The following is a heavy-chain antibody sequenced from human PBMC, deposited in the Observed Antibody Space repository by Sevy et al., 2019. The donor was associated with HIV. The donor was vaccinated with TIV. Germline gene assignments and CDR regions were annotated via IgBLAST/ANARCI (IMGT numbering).Heavy chain of an antibody. Sequence: YLRLSCTASGFPFGDYAMSWFRQAPGEGLEWVGFIRNKTYGGTTEYAASAKGRFTISRDDSKSIAYLQMNSLKTEDTAVYYCSIEVGYWGQGTLVTVSS. D-gene: IGHD1-26*01. V-gene: IGHV3-49*03. CDR2: IRNKTYGGTT. CDR1: GFPFGDYA. J-gene: IGHJ4*02. CDR3: SIEVGY.